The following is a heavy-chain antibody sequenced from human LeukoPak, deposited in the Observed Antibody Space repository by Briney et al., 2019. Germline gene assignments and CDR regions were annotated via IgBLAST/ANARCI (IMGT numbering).Heavy chain of an antibody. CDR3: AKAEYSSNYGMDV. CDR2: ISGSGGST. J-gene: IGHJ6*02. CDR1: GFTFSSYA. Sequence: GGSLRLSGAASGFTFSSYAMSWVRQAPGKGLEWVSAISGSGGSTYYADSVKGRFTISRDNSKNTLYLQMNSLRAEDTAVYYCAKAEYSSNYGMDVWGQGTTVTVSS. D-gene: IGHD6-6*01. V-gene: IGHV3-23*01.